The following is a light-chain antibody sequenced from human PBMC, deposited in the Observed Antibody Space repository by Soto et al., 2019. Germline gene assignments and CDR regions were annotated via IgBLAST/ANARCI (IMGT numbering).Light chain of an antibody. Sequence: EIVLTQSPATLSLSPGERATLSCRASQSVSSNLAWYQQKPGQAPRLLIYGASTRATGIPARFSGSGSGTDFTLTISRLEPEDFAVYYCQQRSNWPRTFGQGTKVDIK. CDR3: QQRSNWPRT. V-gene: IGKV3-11*01. CDR1: QSVSSN. J-gene: IGKJ1*01. CDR2: GAS.